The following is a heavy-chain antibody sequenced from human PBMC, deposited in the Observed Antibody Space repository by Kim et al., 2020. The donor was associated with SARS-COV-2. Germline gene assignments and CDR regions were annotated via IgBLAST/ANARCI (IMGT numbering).Heavy chain of an antibody. J-gene: IGHJ4*02. Sequence: GGSLRLSCVASGFTFKNHAMHWVRQVPGKGLESVAFISTDGTKEYYVDSVKGRLTISRDNSKNTQYLQMSSLGPDDTAVYYCARDWGTTGQVLKYWGQGTLVTVSS. D-gene: IGHD3-16*01. CDR1: GFTFKNHA. CDR3: ARDWGTTGQVLKY. V-gene: IGHV3-30*04. CDR2: ISTDGTKE.